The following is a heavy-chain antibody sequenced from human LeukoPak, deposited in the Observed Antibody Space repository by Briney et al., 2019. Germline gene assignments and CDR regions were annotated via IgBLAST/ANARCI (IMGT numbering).Heavy chain of an antibody. J-gene: IGHJ4*02. D-gene: IGHD3-9*01. CDR2: IKQDGSEK. Sequence: GGSLRLSCAASGFTFSSYWMSWVRQAPGKGLEWVANIKQDGSEKYYVDSVKGRFTISRDNAKNSLYLQMNSLRAEDTAVYYCARDPTLKYFDWLLYFDYWGQGTLVTVSS. V-gene: IGHV3-7*01. CDR3: ARDPTLKYFDWLLYFDY. CDR1: GFTFSSYW.